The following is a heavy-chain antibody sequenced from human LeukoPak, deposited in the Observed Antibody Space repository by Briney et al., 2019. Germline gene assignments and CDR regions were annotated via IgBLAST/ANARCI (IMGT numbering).Heavy chain of an antibody. D-gene: IGHD3-10*01. CDR3: ARGYMVRGIIFDY. V-gene: IGHV4-4*02. CDR2: IYHSGST. J-gene: IGHJ4*02. CDR1: GVSISSTNW. Sequence: SETLYLTCDVSGVSISSTNWWSWVRQPPGKGLEWIGEIYHSGSTNYNPSLKSRVTISIDKSKNQFSLKLSSVTAADTAVYYCARGYMVRGIIFDYWGQGTLVTVSS.